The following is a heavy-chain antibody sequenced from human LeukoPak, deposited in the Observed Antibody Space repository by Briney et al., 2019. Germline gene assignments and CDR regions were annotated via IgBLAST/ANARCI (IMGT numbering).Heavy chain of an antibody. J-gene: IGHJ4*02. CDR3: AKLAKYFYGSETFYFFEH. CDR1: GFSFNTYW. CDR2: INQDGTEK. V-gene: IGHV3-7*01. Sequence: GGSLRLSCVASGFSFNTYWMSWVRQAPGEGLEWVANINQDGTEKYYVDSVKGRFTISRDYGKNSLYLQMNSLRVEDTAVYYCAKLAKYFYGSETFYFFEHWGQGTPVTASS. D-gene: IGHD3-10*01.